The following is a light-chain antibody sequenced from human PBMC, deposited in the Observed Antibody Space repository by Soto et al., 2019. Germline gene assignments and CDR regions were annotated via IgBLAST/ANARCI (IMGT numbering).Light chain of an antibody. CDR1: QDISNY. J-gene: IGKJ2*01. V-gene: IGKV1-33*01. CDR3: QQYDNLPPVYT. CDR2: DAS. Sequence: DIQMTQSPSSLSASVGDRVTITCQASQDISNYLNWYQQKPGKAPKLLIYDASNLETGVPSRFSGSGSGTDFTFTISSLQPEDIATYYCQQYDNLPPVYTVGQGTKVDIK.